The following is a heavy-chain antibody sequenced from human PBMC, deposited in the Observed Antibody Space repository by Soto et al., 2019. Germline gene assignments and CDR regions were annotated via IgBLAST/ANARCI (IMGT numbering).Heavy chain of an antibody. D-gene: IGHD3-10*01. CDR1: GGSISSGGYY. CDR3: ARAGPPITMVRGDYFDY. V-gene: IGHV4-31*03. J-gene: IGHJ4*02. Sequence: SETLSLTCTVSGGSISSGGYYWSWIRQHPGKGLEWIGYIYYSGSTYYNPSLKSRVTILLDASKNQFSLKLSSFTAADTAVYYCARAGPPITMVRGDYFDYWGQGTLVTVSS. CDR2: IYYSGST.